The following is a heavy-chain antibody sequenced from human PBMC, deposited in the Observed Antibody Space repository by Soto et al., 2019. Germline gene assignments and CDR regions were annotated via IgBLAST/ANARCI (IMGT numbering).Heavy chain of an antibody. CDR3: AKAGGYYYDSSGYRDYYFDY. D-gene: IGHD3-22*01. J-gene: IGHJ4*02. CDR2: ISGSGGST. CDR1: GFTFSSYA. V-gene: IGHV3-23*01. Sequence: GGSLRLSCAASGFTFSSYAMSWVRQAPGKGLEWVSAISGSGGSTYYADSVKGRFTISRDNSKNTLYLQMNSLRAEDTAVYYCAKAGGYYYDSSGYRDYYFDYWGQGTLVTVSS.